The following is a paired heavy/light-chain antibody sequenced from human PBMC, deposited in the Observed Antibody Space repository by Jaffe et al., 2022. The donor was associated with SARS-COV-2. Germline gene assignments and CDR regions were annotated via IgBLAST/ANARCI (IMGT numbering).Light chain of an antibody. CDR2: GNS. CDR3: QSYDSSLSVLYV. J-gene: IGLJ1*01. V-gene: IGLV1-40*01. Sequence: QSVLTQPPSVSGAPGQRVTISCTGSSSNIGAGYDVHWYQQLPGTAPKLLIYGNSNRPSGVPDRFSGSKSGTSASLAITGLQAEDEADYYCQSYDSSLSVLYVFGTGTKVTVL. CDR1: SSNIGAGYD.
Heavy chain of an antibody. J-gene: IGHJ4*02. Sequence: QLQLQESGPGLVKPSETLSLTCTVSGGSISSSSYYWGWIRQPPGKGLEWIGSIYYSGSTYYNPSLKSRVTISVDTSKNQFSLKLSSVTAADTAVYYCAGHSHYDSSGYYPGDGHYFDYWGQGTLVTVSS. CDR3: AGHSHYDSSGYYPGDGHYFDY. CDR2: IYYSGST. V-gene: IGHV4-39*01. CDR1: GGSISSSSYY. D-gene: IGHD3-22*01.